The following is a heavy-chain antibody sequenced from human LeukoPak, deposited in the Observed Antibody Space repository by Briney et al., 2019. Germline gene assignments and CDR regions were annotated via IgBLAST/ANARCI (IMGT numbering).Heavy chain of an antibody. J-gene: IGHJ4*02. CDR1: GGSISSYY. Sequence: SETLSLTCTVSGGSISSYYWSWIRQPPGKGLEWIGYIYYSGSTNYNPSLKSRVTISVDTSKNQFSLKLSSVTAADTAVYYCARHHRPHSSSWLNYWGQGTLVTVSS. CDR2: IYYSGST. CDR3: ARHHRPHSSSWLNY. D-gene: IGHD6-13*01. V-gene: IGHV4-59*08.